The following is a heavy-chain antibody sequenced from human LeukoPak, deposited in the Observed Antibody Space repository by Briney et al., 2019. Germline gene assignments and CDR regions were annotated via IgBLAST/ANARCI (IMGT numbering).Heavy chain of an antibody. CDR2: IYWDEDK. V-gene: IGHV2-5*02. CDR3: AHRKSAATGSGAFDI. J-gene: IGHJ3*02. CDR1: GFSLSTSGVA. D-gene: IGHD6-13*01. Sequence: SGPTLVKPTQTLTLTCTFSGFSLSTSGVAVGWIRQPPGKALEWLALIYWDEDKRYSPSLKSRLTITKDTSKNQVVLTMTDMDPVDTATYYCAHRKSAATGSGAFDIWGQGTMVTVSS.